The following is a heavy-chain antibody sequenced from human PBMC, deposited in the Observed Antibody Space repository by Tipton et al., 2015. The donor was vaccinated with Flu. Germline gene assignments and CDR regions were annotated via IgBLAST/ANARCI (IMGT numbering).Heavy chain of an antibody. CDR2: IYYSGST. CDR3: ARRDYSNYVSEPKNWFDP. D-gene: IGHD4-11*01. V-gene: IGHV4-39*01. CDR1: GGSISSSSYY. Sequence: TLSLTCTVSGGSISSSSYYWGWIRQPPGKGLEWIGSIYYSGSTYYNPSLKSRVTISVDTFKNQFSLKLSSVTAADTAVYYCARRDYSNYVSEPKNWFDPWGQGTLVTVSS. J-gene: IGHJ5*02.